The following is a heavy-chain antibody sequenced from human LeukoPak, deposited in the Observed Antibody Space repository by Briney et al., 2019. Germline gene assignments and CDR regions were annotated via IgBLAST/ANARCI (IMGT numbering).Heavy chain of an antibody. Sequence: GGSLRLSCVASGSPFSDSWMHWVRQTPGKGLLWVSLITTDGSNRTYADSVKGRFTISRDNSKNTLYLQMNSLRAEDTAVYYCARDRALPITIFGVVKDRNDYWGQGTLVTVSS. D-gene: IGHD3-3*01. CDR3: ARDRALPITIFGVVKDRNDY. J-gene: IGHJ4*02. CDR2: ITTDGSNR. V-gene: IGHV3-74*03. CDR1: GSPFSDSW.